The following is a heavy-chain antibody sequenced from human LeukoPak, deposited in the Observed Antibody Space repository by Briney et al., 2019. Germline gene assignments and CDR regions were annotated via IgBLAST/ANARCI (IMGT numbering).Heavy chain of an antibody. V-gene: IGHV3-74*01. CDR1: GLTFSSYW. Sequence: PGGSLRLSCAASGLTFSSYWMHWVRRAPGKGLVWVSRIDTDGSSTSYADSVKGRFTVSRDNAKNTLYLQMNSLRAEDTAVYYCARVGGSSDFDYWGQGTLVTVSS. CDR2: IDTDGSST. D-gene: IGHD3-10*01. J-gene: IGHJ4*02. CDR3: ARVGGSSDFDY.